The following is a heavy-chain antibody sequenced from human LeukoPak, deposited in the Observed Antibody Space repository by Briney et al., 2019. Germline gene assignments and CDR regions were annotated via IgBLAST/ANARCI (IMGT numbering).Heavy chain of an antibody. CDR1: GGSISSSSYY. J-gene: IGHJ5*02. CDR3: ARDRYCSGGRCYNWFDP. V-gene: IGHV4-39*07. CDR2: IYYSGST. Sequence: SVTLSLTCTVSGGSISSSSYYWGWIRQPPGKGLEWIGSIYYSGSTYYNPSLKSRVTISVDTSKNQFSLKLSSVTAADTAVYYCARDRYCSGGRCYNWFDPWGQGTLVTVSS. D-gene: IGHD2-15*01.